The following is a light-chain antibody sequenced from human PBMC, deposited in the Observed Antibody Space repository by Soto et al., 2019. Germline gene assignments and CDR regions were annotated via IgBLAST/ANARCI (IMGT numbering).Light chain of an antibody. V-gene: IGKV3-20*01. CDR3: QQYGDSPVT. CDR1: QGVSSYY. J-gene: IGKJ1*01. Sequence: EVVLTQSPGTLSLSPGERATLSCRASQGVSSYYLAWYQQKPGQAPRLLIYGASSRATGIPDRFSGSGSGTDFSLTISRLEPEDFAVYYCQQYGDSPVTFGQGTKVDIK. CDR2: GAS.